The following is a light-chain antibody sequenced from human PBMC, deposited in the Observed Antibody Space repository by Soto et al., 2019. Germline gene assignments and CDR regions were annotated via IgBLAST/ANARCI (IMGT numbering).Light chain of an antibody. CDR1: SGSIASNY. V-gene: IGLV6-57*04. CDR2: EDN. J-gene: IGLJ7*01. CDR3: QSYHSGNVV. Sequence: NFMLTQPHSVSESPGKTVTISCTRSSGSIASNYVQWYQQRPGSAPTPVIYEDNERPSGVPDRLSGSIDSSSNSASLTISGLKTDDEADYYCQSYHSGNVVFGGGTQLTVL.